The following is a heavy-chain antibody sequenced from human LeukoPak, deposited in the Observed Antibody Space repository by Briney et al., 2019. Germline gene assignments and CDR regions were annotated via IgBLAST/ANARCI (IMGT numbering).Heavy chain of an antibody. CDR3: ARGGSSGYRYLDY. Sequence: PSETLSLTCTVSGGSVSGGTYYWNWIRQPPGKGLEWVGFIHYSGSTNYNPSLKSRVTLSVDTSKNQFSLKVSSVTAADTAVYYCARGGSSGYRYLDYWGQGTLVTVSS. CDR2: IHYSGST. D-gene: IGHD3-22*01. J-gene: IGHJ4*02. V-gene: IGHV4-61*01. CDR1: GGSVSGGTYY.